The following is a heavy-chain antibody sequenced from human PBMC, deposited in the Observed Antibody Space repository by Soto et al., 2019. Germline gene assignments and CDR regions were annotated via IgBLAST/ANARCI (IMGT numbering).Heavy chain of an antibody. D-gene: IGHD2-2*01. CDR1: GYTFTSYG. CDR2: ISAYNGNT. CDR3: ARDCSSTSCYGGPYYYGMDV. Sequence: GASVKVSCKASGYTFTSYGISWVRQAPGQGLEWMGWISAYNGNTNYAQKLQGRVTMTTDTSTSTAYMELRSLRSDDTAVYYCARDCSSTSCYGGPYYYGMDVWGQGTTVTVSS. J-gene: IGHJ6*02. V-gene: IGHV1-18*01.